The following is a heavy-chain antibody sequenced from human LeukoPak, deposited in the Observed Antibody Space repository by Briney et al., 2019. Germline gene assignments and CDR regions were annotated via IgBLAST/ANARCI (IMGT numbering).Heavy chain of an antibody. V-gene: IGHV3-23*01. CDR2: ISGSGGST. J-gene: IGHJ5*02. CDR1: GFTFSSYA. CDR3: AKDPSSGWSPDYNWFDP. D-gene: IGHD6-19*01. Sequence: GVSLRLSCAASGFTFSSYAMSWVRQAPGKGLEWVSAISGSGGSTYYADSVKARFTISRDNSKNTLYLQMNSLRAEDTAVYYCAKDPSSGWSPDYNWFDPWGQGTLVSVSS.